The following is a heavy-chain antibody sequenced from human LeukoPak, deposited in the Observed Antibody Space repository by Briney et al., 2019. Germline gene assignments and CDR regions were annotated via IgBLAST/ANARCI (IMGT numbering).Heavy chain of an antibody. Sequence: GASVKVSCKASGYTFTGYYMHWVRQAPGQGLEWMGWINPNSGGTNYAQKFQGRVTMTRDTSISTAYMELSRLRSDDTAVYYCARDPLSGYSSGWQYFQHWGQGTLVTVSS. J-gene: IGHJ1*01. CDR1: GYTFTGYY. V-gene: IGHV1-2*02. CDR2: INPNSGGT. D-gene: IGHD6-19*01. CDR3: ARDPLSGYSSGWQYFQH.